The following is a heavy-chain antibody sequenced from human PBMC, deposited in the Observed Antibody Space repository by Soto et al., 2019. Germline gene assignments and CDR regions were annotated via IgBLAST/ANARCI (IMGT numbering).Heavy chain of an antibody. J-gene: IGHJ1*01. V-gene: IGHV3-30*03. Sequence: QVQLVESGGGVVQPGRSLRLSCAASGFTYSSYGMHWVRQAPGKGLEWVAVISYDGSNKYYADSVKGRFTISRDNPKNTLYLPMNSLRAEDTAVYYCASGYYGDSAEYFQHWGQGTLVTVSS. CDR3: ASGYYGDSAEYFQH. D-gene: IGHD4-17*01. CDR1: GFTYSSYG. CDR2: ISYDGSNK.